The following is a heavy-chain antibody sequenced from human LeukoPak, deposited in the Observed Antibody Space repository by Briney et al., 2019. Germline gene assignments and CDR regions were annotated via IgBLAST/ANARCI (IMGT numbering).Heavy chain of an antibody. D-gene: IGHD5-18*01. Sequence: HPGGSLRLSCAASGFSVSDNYMSWVRQAPGKGLEWVSVIYSNGKAYNTDSVKGRFTISRDIAQNTLFLQMNNLRAEDTAVYYCARDRADGYNYGDSFDYWGQGTLVTVSS. CDR3: ARDRADGYNYGDSFDY. V-gene: IGHV3-66*01. CDR1: GFSVSDNY. J-gene: IGHJ4*02. CDR2: IYSNGKA.